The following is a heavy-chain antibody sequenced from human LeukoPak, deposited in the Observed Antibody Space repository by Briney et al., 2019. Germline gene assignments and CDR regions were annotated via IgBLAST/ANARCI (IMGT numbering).Heavy chain of an antibody. J-gene: IGHJ3*02. Sequence: GGSLRLSCAASGFTFSHFGIHWVRQAPGKGLEWLSFIRSDGTSKYYTDSVKGRFNISRDNSKNTLYLQMNSLRAEDTAVYYCAREHVPGDAFDIWGQGTMVTVSS. D-gene: IGHD1/OR15-1a*01. CDR3: AREHVPGDAFDI. V-gene: IGHV3-30*02. CDR1: GFTFSHFG. CDR2: IRSDGTSK.